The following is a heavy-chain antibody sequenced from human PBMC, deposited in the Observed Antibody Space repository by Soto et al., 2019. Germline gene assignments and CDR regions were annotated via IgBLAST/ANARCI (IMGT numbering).Heavy chain of an antibody. CDR1: GFTFTNYA. J-gene: IGHJ4*02. V-gene: IGHV3-30-3*01. Sequence: QVQLVESGGGVVQPGRSLRLSCAASGFTFTNYAMHWVRQAPGKGLEWVAVISYDANNKYYADSVKGRFTLFRDSSKNTLYLQMSGLRVEDTAVYYCARDGSAAGKRFIDYWGQGTPVTVYS. CDR2: ISYDANNK. CDR3: ARDGSAAGKRFIDY. D-gene: IGHD6-13*01.